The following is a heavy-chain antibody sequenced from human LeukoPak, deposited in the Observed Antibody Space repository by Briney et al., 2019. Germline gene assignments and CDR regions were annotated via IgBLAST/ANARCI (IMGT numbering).Heavy chain of an antibody. Sequence: GESLKISCKGSGYRFTSYWIGWVRQMPGKGLEWMGIIYPGDSDTRYSPSFQGQVTISADKSISAAYLRWSGLKASDTAMYYCARHTNDYGGYGDYWGQGTLVTVSS. CDR1: GYRFTSYW. J-gene: IGHJ4*02. D-gene: IGHD4-23*01. CDR2: IYPGDSDT. CDR3: ARHTNDYGGYGDY. V-gene: IGHV5-51*01.